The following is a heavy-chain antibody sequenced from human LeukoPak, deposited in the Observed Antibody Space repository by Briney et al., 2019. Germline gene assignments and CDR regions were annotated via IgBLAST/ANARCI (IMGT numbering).Heavy chain of an antibody. CDR2: RKQDGSEK. Sequence: GGSLRLPCAASGFTFSSYWMSWVRQAPGKGLEWVANRKQDGSEKYYVDSVKGRFTISRDNAKNSLYLQMNSLRAEDTAVYYCARVPYCSSTSCSDFDYWGQGTLVTVSS. J-gene: IGHJ4*02. D-gene: IGHD2-2*01. V-gene: IGHV3-7*01. CDR3: ARVPYCSSTSCSDFDY. CDR1: GFTFSSYW.